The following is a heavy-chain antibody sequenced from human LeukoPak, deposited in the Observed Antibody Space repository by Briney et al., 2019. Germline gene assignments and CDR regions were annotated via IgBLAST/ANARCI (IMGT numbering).Heavy chain of an antibody. J-gene: IGHJ6*02. Sequence: PSETLSLTCTVSGGSISSGGYYWSWIRQHPGKGLEWIGYIYYSGSTYYNPSLKSRVTISVDTSKNQFSLKLSSVTAADTAVYYCARDSPGPVTTGGYYYGMDVWGQGTTVTVSS. D-gene: IGHD4-17*01. CDR3: ARDSPGPVTTGGYYYGMDV. CDR1: GGSISSGGYY. CDR2: IYYSGST. V-gene: IGHV4-31*03.